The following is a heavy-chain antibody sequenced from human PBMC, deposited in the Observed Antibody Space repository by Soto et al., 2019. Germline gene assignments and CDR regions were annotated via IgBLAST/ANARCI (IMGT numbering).Heavy chain of an antibody. D-gene: IGHD3-9*01. CDR1: GFTFSGSA. V-gene: IGHV3-73*01. CDR3: TRVSAYYDILTGYADYYYGMAV. J-gene: IGHJ6*04. Sequence: EVQLVESGGGLVQPGGYLKLSCAASGFTFSGSAMHWVRQASGKGLEWVGRIRSKANSYATAYAASVKGRFTISRDDTKNTEYLQMNSLKTEDTAVDYCTRVSAYYDILTGYADYYYGMAVCGKGTTVTVSS. CDR2: IRSKANSYAT.